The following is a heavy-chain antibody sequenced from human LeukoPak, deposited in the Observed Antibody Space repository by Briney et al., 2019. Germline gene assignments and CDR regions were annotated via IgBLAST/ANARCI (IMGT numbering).Heavy chain of an antibody. V-gene: IGHV1-24*01. D-gene: IGHD2-2*01. J-gene: IGHJ5*02. CDR2: FDPEDGET. Sequence: GASVKVSCKVSGYTLTELSMHWVRQAPGKGLEWMGGFDPEDGETIYAQKFQGRVTMTEDTSTDTAYMELSSLRSEDTAVYYCATYSIVVVPALLGDEPESRGLDSNWFDPWGQGTLVTVSS. CDR1: GYTLTELS. CDR3: ATYSIVVVPALLGDEPESRGLDSNWFDP.